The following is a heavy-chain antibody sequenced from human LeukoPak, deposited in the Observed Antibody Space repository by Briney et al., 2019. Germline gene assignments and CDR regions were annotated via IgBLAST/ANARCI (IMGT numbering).Heavy chain of an antibody. Sequence: SETLSLTCTVSGGSISSSSYYWGWIRQPPGKRLEWIGSIYYSGSTYYNPSLKSRVTISVDTSKNQFSLKLSSVTAADTAVYYCARPDIVVVPAASGAFDIWGQGTMVTVSS. V-gene: IGHV4-39*01. J-gene: IGHJ3*02. CDR2: IYYSGST. D-gene: IGHD2-2*01. CDR1: GGSISSSSYY. CDR3: ARPDIVVVPAASGAFDI.